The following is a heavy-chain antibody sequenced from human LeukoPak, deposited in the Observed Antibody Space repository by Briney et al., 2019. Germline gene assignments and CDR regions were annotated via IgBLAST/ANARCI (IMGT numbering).Heavy chain of an antibody. Sequence: PGGSLRLSCAASGFTVRSNYMSWVRQAPGKGLEWVSVIYSGGSTYYADSVKGRFTISRDNSKNTLYLQMNSLRAEDTAVYYCAREHYYDSSGYKKDTDYWGQGTLVTVSS. CDR3: AREHYYDSSGYKKDTDY. CDR1: GFTVRSNY. J-gene: IGHJ4*02. V-gene: IGHV3-66*01. CDR2: IYSGGST. D-gene: IGHD3-22*01.